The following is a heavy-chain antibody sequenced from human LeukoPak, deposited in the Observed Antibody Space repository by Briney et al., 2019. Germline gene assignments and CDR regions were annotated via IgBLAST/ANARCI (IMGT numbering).Heavy chain of an antibody. CDR1: GFTFSYYA. J-gene: IGHJ6*02. Sequence: PGGSLRLSCAASGFTFSYYAMSWVRQSPGRGLEWVSALSGSGGSTYYADSVKGRFTISRDNSKNTLYLQMNSLRAEDTAVYYCARDNRPHCSGGSCSRGFYYYYGMDVWGQGTTVTVSS. CDR2: LSGSGGST. D-gene: IGHD2-15*01. CDR3: ARDNRPHCSGGSCSRGFYYYYGMDV. V-gene: IGHV3-23*01.